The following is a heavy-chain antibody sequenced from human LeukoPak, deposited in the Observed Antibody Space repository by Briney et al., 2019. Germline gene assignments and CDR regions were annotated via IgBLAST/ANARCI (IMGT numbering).Heavy chain of an antibody. V-gene: IGHV4-59*01. CDR2: IYYSGST. CDR1: GGSISSYY. D-gene: IGHD5-18*01. CDR3: ARGGYRYYYYYMDV. Sequence: SETLSLTCTVSGGSISSYYWSWIRQPPGKGLEWIGYIYYSGSTNYNPSLKSRVTISVDTSKNQFSLKLSSVTAADTAVYYCARGGYRYYYYYMDVWGKGTTVTVSS. J-gene: IGHJ6*03.